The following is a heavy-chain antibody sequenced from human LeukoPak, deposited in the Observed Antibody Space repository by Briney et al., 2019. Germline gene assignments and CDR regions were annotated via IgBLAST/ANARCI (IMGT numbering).Heavy chain of an antibody. CDR3: ARRAMIVVATPAVDY. D-gene: IGHD3-22*01. Sequence: GGSLRLSCAASGFTFDEYGMSWVRHTPGKGLEWVAGIDWSGGSTGYADSVKGRFTISRNNAKNSLYLQMNSLRVEDTALYYCARRAMIVVATPAVDYWGQGTLVTVSS. J-gene: IGHJ4*02. CDR1: GFTFDEYG. CDR2: IDWSGGST. V-gene: IGHV3-20*04.